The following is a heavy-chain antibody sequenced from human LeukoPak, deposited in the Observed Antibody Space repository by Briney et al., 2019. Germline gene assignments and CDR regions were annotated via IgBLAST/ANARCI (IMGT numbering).Heavy chain of an antibody. CDR3: TRDSPGYGAYDFD. V-gene: IGHV3-7*04. CDR2: INEDESQE. D-gene: IGHD5-12*01. CDR1: GFTLRRDW. Sequence: PGASLRLSGAASGFTLRRDWMSWVREGPGKGLDWVGNINEDESQESYMDSVNSRFTISRDNAQTSLYLQMNSLRAEDTAVYYCTRDSPGYGAYDFDWGQGTLVTVSS. J-gene: IGHJ4*02.